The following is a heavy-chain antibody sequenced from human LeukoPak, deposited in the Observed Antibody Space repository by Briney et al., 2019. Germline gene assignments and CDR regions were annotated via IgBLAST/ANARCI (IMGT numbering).Heavy chain of an antibody. J-gene: IGHJ1*01. Sequence: GGSLRLSCAASGFTFSSYAMTWVRQAPGKGLDWVSGITSSGANADYADSVKGRFTISRDNSKNTLYLQMNSLRAEDTAVYYCAKEPPGIAVAGSAEYFQHWGQGTLVTVSS. D-gene: IGHD6-19*01. V-gene: IGHV3-23*01. CDR3: AKEPPGIAVAGSAEYFQH. CDR2: ITSSGANA. CDR1: GFTFSSYA.